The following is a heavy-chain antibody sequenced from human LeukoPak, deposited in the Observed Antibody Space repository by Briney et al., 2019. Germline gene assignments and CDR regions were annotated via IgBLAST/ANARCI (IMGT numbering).Heavy chain of an antibody. CDR2: ITWNSGNI. J-gene: IGHJ3*02. D-gene: IGHD1-26*01. CDR3: AKGMTYSGSYWTAFDI. CDR1: GFTFDDYA. V-gene: IGHV3-9*01. Sequence: GGSLRLSCATSGFTFDDYAMHWVRRAPGKGLEWVSGITWNSGNIGYADSVKGRFTISRDNAKDSLFLQMNSLRAEDTALYYCAKGMTYSGSYWTAFDIWGQGTMVTVSS.